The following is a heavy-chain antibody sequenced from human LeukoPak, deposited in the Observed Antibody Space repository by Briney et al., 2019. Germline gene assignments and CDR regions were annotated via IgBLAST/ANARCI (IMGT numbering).Heavy chain of an antibody. CDR3: ARDYSGSYYKGFDY. CDR2: ISDDGNNK. J-gene: IGHJ4*02. V-gene: IGHV3-30*19. D-gene: IGHD1-26*01. CDR1: GFTFSSYG. Sequence: PGGSLRLSCAASGFTFSSYGMHWVRQAPGKGLEWVAVISDDGNNKYYADSVKGRFTISRDNFKNTLSLQMNSLRPEDTALYHCARDYSGSYYKGFDYWGQGTLVTVSS.